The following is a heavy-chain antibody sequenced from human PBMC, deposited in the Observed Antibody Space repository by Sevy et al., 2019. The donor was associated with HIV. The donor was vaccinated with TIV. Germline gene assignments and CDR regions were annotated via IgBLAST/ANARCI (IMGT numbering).Heavy chain of an antibody. J-gene: IGHJ6*03. CDR3: AKDPWRDYGSVYMDV. V-gene: IGHV3-23*01. D-gene: IGHD3-10*01. CDR2: ISGSGGGT. Sequence: GGSLRLSCAASGFTFSSYAMSWVRQAPGKGLEWVSAISGSGGGTYYADSVKGRFTISRDNSKNTLYLQMNSLRAEDTAVYYCAKDPWRDYGSVYMDVWGKGTTVTVSS. CDR1: GFTFSSYA.